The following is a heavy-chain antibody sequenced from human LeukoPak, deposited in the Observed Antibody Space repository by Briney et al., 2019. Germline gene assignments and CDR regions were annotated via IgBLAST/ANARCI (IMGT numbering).Heavy chain of an antibody. Sequence: SETLSLTCTVSGGSISSYYWSWIRQSPGKGLEWIGYLYDSGSTNYNPSLKSRVTISVGTSKKQFSLKLRSVTAADTAVYYCARVMDTAMAIDYWGQGTLVTVSS. CDR3: ARVMDTAMAIDY. V-gene: IGHV4-59*01. J-gene: IGHJ4*02. D-gene: IGHD5-18*01. CDR2: LYDSGST. CDR1: GGSISSYY.